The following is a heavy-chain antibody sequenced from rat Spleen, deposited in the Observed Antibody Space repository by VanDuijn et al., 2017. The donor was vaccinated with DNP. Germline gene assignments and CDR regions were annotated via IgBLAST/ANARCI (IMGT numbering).Heavy chain of an antibody. CDR1: GFSITSNY. J-gene: IGHJ2*01. Sequence: EVQLQESGPGLVKPSQSLSLTCSVTGFSITSNYWAWIRKLPGNKMEWIGYISYSGSTTYNPSLKSRISITRDTSKNQFFLHLKSVTTEDTATYYCARWSDYFDYWGQGVMVTVSS. CDR3: ARWSDYFDY. V-gene: IGHV3-1*01. CDR2: ISYSGST.